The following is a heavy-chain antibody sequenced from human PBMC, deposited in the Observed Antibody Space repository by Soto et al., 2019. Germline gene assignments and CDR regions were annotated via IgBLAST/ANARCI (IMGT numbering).Heavy chain of an antibody. D-gene: IGHD3-16*02. Sequence: SVKVSCKASGGTFSSYAISWVRQAPGQGLEWMGGIIPIFGTANYAQKFQGRVTITADESTSTAYMELSSLRSEDTAVYYCARLLGALSRYYFLYGLDVWGQGTTVPVSS. CDR2: IIPIFGTA. V-gene: IGHV1-69*13. CDR1: GGTFSSYA. CDR3: ARLLGALSRYYFLYGLDV. J-gene: IGHJ6*02.